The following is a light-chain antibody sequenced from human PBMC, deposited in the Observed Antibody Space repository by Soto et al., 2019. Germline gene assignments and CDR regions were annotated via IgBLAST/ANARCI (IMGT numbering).Light chain of an antibody. Sequence: QSVLTQPPSVSEAPRPRVTISCSGSSSDIGNNAVNWYQQLPGKAPKLLIYYDDLLPSWVSDRFSGSKSGTSASLAISGLQSEDEADYYCAAWDDSLNGVVFGGGTKVTVL. J-gene: IGLJ2*01. CDR2: YDD. CDR3: AAWDDSLNGVV. V-gene: IGLV1-36*01. CDR1: SSDIGNNA.